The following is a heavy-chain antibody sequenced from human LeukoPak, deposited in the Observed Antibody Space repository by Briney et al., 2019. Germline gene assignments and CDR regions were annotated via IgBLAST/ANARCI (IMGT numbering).Heavy chain of an antibody. CDR3: ARGYCSSTSCSPLYGMDV. J-gene: IGHJ6*02. V-gene: IGHV3-23*01. CDR2: ISGSGGST. CDR1: VFTFSNYA. Sequence: GGSLRLSCAASVFTFSNYAMNWVRLAPRKGLEWVSAISGSGGSTYYADSVKGRFTISRDNSKNTLYLQMNSLRAEDTAVYYCARGYCSSTSCSPLYGMDVWGQGTTVTVSS. D-gene: IGHD2-2*01.